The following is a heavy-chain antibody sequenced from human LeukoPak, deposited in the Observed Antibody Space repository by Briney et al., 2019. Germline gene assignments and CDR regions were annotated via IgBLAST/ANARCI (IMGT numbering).Heavy chain of an antibody. D-gene: IGHD1-26*01. Sequence: PGGSLRLSCEASVFTFSSYEMNWVRIASGKWPEWLSFISASGETTYYADFVLDRFTIYSDNAKNSLYLQMRSLKADDTAVYPFARAYRAQYGMDVWGQGTTVTVSS. CDR3: ARAYRAQYGMDV. CDR2: ISASGETT. V-gene: IGHV3-48*03. CDR1: VFTFSSYE. J-gene: IGHJ6*02.